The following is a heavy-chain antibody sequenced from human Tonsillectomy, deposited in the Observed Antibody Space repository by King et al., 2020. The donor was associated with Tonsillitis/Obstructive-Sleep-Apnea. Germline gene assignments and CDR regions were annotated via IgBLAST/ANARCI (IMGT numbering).Heavy chain of an antibody. Sequence: VQLQESGPGLVKPSETLSLTCTVSGGSISSYYWSWIRQPPGKGLEWIGYIYYSESANYNPSLKSRVTISVDTSKNQFSLKRSSVTAADTAVYYCARDMVLEAGGDAFDIWGQGTMVTVSS. CDR1: GGSISSYY. V-gene: IGHV4-59*01. D-gene: IGHD2-8*01. CDR2: IYYSESA. J-gene: IGHJ3*02. CDR3: ARDMVLEAGGDAFDI.